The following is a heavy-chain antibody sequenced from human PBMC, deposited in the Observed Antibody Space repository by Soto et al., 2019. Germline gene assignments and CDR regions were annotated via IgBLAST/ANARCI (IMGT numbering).Heavy chain of an antibody. D-gene: IGHD2-15*01. CDR3: ARDRLTCSGGSCYPAWYDY. Sequence: EVQLVETGGGLIQPGGSLRLSCAASGFTVSSNYMSWVRQAPGKGLEWVSVIYSGGSTDYADSVKGRFTISRDNSKNTLYLQMNSLRAEDTAVYYCARDRLTCSGGSCYPAWYDYWGQGTLFTVSS. CDR2: IYSGGST. J-gene: IGHJ4*02. CDR1: GFTVSSNY. V-gene: IGHV3-53*02.